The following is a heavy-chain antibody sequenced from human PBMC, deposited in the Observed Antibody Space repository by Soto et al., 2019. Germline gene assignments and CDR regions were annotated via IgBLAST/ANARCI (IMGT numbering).Heavy chain of an antibody. V-gene: IGHV1-69*13. Sequence: SVKVSCKASGGTFSSYAISWVRQAPGQGLEWMGGIIPIFGTANYAQKFQGRVTITADESTSTAYMELSNLRSEDTAVYYCARYGDSQNWFDPWGQGTLVTVSS. CDR3: ARYGDSQNWFDP. J-gene: IGHJ5*02. D-gene: IGHD4-17*01. CDR1: GGTFSSYA. CDR2: IIPIFGTA.